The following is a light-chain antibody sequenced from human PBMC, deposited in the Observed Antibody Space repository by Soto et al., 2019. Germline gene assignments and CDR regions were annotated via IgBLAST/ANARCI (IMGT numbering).Light chain of an antibody. J-gene: IGKJ1*01. V-gene: IGKV3D-20*02. Sequence: EIVLAQSPGTLSLSPGERATLSCRASQSVSSTYLAWYQHKPGQAPRLLIYGASSRATGIPDRFSGSGSGTDFTLIISRLEPEDFAVYYCHQRKSWPRTFGQGTKVDIK. CDR3: HQRKSWPRT. CDR2: GAS. CDR1: QSVSSTY.